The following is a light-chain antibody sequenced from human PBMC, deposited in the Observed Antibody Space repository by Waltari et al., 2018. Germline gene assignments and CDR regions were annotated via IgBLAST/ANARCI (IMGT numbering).Light chain of an antibody. Sequence: QSALTQPASLSGSPGQSFTIPCPGTNSDIGGYNDVSCYQHHSGKAPKLRILGVSDRPSGGSTRFSGTKSGNTASLSISELQADDEADYYCSSFTSSATWVFGGGTKLTVL. J-gene: IGLJ3*02. CDR3: SSFTSSATWV. CDR1: NSDIGGYND. CDR2: GVS. V-gene: IGLV2-14*03.